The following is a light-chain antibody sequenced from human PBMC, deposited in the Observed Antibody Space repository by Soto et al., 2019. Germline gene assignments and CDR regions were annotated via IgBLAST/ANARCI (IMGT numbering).Light chain of an antibody. J-gene: IGKJ1*01. CDR2: KAS. CDR1: QSITDW. Sequence: DIQMTKSPSTLSASVGDRVTITCRASQSITDWLAWYQQKPGKAPKFLIYKASNLEGGVPSRFSGSGPGTEFTLYISGVQPDDFATYYCQYWDDYSWTLRQGTKVEIK. CDR3: QYWDDYSWT. V-gene: IGKV1-5*03.